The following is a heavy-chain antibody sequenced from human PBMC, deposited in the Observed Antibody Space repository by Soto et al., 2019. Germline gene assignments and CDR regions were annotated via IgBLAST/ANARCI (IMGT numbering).Heavy chain of an antibody. J-gene: IGHJ4*02. CDR1: GFTFSSYW. CDR2: IKQSGSET. V-gene: IGHV3-7*03. Sequence: GGSLRLSCAASGFTFSSYWMTWVRQAPGKGLEWVANIKQSGSETYYVDSVKGRFTISRDDAKNSLYLQMNTLRAEDTAVYYCARGYSVDYWGQGTLVTVSS. D-gene: IGHD5-18*01. CDR3: ARGYSVDY.